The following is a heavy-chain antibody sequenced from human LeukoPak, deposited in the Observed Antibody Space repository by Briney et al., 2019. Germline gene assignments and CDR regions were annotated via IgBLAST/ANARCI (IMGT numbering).Heavy chain of an antibody. D-gene: IGHD1-14*01. CDR2: VYYSGST. CDR3: ARGTGLNWFDP. V-gene: IGHV4-59*11. Sequence: SETLSLTCTVSGGSLYSHYWSWIRQPPGKGLEWIGYVYYSGSTNYNPSLQSRATISVATSKNQFSLKLTSMTAADTATYFCARGTGLNWFDPWGQGALVTVSS. J-gene: IGHJ5*02. CDR1: GGSLYSHY.